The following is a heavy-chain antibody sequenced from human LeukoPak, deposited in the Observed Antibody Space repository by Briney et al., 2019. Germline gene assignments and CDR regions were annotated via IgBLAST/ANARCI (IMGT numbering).Heavy chain of an antibody. V-gene: IGHV3-23*01. J-gene: IGHJ4*02. CDR2: ISGNGRST. CDR3: AKGGSPSCYSSSGY. Sequence: GGSLRLSCAASGFTFSSYAMSWVRQAPGKGLEWVSTISGNGRSTYYGDSVKGRFTISRDNSKNTLSLQMNSLRAEDTAVYYCAKGGSPSCYSSSGYWGQGTLVTVSS. D-gene: IGHD2-2*01. CDR1: GFTFSSYA.